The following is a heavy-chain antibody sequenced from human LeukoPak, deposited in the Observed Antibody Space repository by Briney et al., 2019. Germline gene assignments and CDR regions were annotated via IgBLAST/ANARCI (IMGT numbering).Heavy chain of an antibody. V-gene: IGHV3-30-3*01. Sequence: GRSLRLSCAASGFTFSSYAMHWVRQAPGKGLEWVAVISYDGSNKYYADSVKGRFTISRDNSKNTLYLQMNSLRAEDTAVYYCARDLHPGIAVAGTWYWGRGTLVTVSS. J-gene: IGHJ4*02. CDR1: GFTFSSYA. D-gene: IGHD6-19*01. CDR2: ISYDGSNK. CDR3: ARDLHPGIAVAGTWY.